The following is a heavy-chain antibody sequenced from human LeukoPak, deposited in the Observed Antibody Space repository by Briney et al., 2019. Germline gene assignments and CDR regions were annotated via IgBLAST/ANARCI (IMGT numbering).Heavy chain of an antibody. CDR3: ASSEWELRGMAIDY. Sequence: SQTLSLTCTVSGGSISSGSYYWTWIRQPAGKGLEWIGRLYTSGRTDYNPSLKSRVTISVDTSKNQFSLKLSSVTAADTAVYYCASSEWELRGMAIDYWGQGTLVTVSS. V-gene: IGHV4-61*02. J-gene: IGHJ4*02. D-gene: IGHD1-26*01. CDR2: LYTSGRT. CDR1: GGSISSGSYY.